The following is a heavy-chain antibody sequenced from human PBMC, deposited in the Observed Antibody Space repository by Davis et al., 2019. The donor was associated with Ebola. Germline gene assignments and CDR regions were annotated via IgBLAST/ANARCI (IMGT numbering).Heavy chain of an antibody. CDR3: AKDMYSSGWYWDY. Sequence: PGGSLRLSCAASGFTVSSNYMSWVRQAPGKGLEWVSVIYSGGSTYYADSVKGRFTISRDNSKNTLYLQMNSLRAEDTAVYYCAKDMYSSGWYWDYWGQGTLVTVSS. J-gene: IGHJ4*02. V-gene: IGHV3-53*01. CDR1: GFTVSSNY. CDR2: IYSGGST. D-gene: IGHD6-19*01.